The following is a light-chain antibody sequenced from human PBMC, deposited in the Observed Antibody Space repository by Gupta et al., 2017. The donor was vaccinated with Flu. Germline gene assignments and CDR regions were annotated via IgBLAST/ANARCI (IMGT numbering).Light chain of an antibody. V-gene: IGLV1-40*01. J-gene: IGLJ3*02. CDR3: QSYDSSISVV. CDR2: DNS. Sequence: HHLFIYDNSNRPAGVPGRFSGSKSATAASLTITGLQAEEAADYYSQSYDSSISVVFGGGTKLTVL.